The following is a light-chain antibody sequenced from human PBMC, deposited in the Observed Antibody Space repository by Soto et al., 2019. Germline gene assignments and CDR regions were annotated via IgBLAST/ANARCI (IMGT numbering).Light chain of an antibody. V-gene: IGKV3-15*01. CDR3: QQYSKWPIT. CDR1: HSVSRTY. CDR2: GIS. J-gene: IGKJ5*01. Sequence: EIVMTQSPATLSVSPGERATLSCRASHSVSRTYLAWYQQHPGQPPRLLIYGISTRATGIPARFSGSGSGTEFSLTISSLQSEDFAVYYCQQYSKWPITFGQGTRLEI.